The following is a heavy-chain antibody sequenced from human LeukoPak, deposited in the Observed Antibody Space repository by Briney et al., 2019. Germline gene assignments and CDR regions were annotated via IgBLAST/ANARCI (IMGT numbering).Heavy chain of an antibody. CDR3: ARDRQDSSSWYSDY. J-gene: IGHJ4*02. CDR2: IIPILGIA. D-gene: IGHD6-13*01. V-gene: IGHV1-69*04. CDR1: GGTISSYA. Sequence: SVKVSCKASGGTISSYAISWVRQAPGQGLEWMGRIIPILGIANYAQKFQGRVTITADKSTSTAYMELSSLRSEDTAVYYCARDRQDSSSWYSDYWGQGTLVTVSS.